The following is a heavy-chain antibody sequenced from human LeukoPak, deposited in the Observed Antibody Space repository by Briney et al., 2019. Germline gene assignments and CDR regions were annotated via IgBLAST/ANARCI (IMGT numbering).Heavy chain of an antibody. CDR1: GGSISSYY. CDR3: ARAALNWNYLFDY. V-gene: IGHV4-59*01. CDR2: IYYSGST. Sequence: SETLSLTCTVSGGSISSYYWSWIRRPPGKGLEWIGYIYYSGSTNYNPSLKSRVTISVDTSKNQFSLKLSSVTAADTAVYYCARAALNWNYLFDYWGQGTLVTVSS. D-gene: IGHD1-7*01. J-gene: IGHJ4*02.